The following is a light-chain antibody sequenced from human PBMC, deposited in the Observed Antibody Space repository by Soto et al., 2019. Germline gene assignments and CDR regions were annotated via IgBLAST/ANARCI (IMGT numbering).Light chain of an antibody. CDR3: SSYTLRSTVV. J-gene: IGLJ3*02. CDR1: SSDIGGYNY. V-gene: IGLV2-14*01. CDR2: EVS. Sequence: QSVLTQPASVSESPGQSISISCTGTSSDIGGYNYVSWYQQYPGKVPKLIIYEVSSRPSGISNRFSGSKSDNTASLTISGLQPEDEAVYYCSSYTLRSTVVFGGGTKVTVL.